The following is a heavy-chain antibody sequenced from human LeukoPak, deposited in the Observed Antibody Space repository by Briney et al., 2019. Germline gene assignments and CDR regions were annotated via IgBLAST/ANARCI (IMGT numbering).Heavy chain of an antibody. Sequence: ASVKVSCKASGYTFTNYAMYWVRQAPGQRLEWMGWINAGNGNTKYSQKFQGRVTITSDTSANTVYMELGSLRSEDTAVYYCARGDFYYDSSDPWGQGTLVTVSS. D-gene: IGHD3-22*01. CDR1: GYTFTNYA. CDR2: INAGNGNT. J-gene: IGHJ5*02. CDR3: ARGDFYYDSSDP. V-gene: IGHV1-3*01.